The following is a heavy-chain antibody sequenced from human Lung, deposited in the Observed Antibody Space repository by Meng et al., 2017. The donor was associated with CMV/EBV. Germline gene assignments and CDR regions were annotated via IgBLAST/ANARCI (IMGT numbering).Heavy chain of an antibody. D-gene: IGHD3-10*01. CDR3: ATDGGLGEVVLTINYHYYALDV. V-gene: IGHV1-69*08. J-gene: IGHJ6*02. CDR2: IIPILGTA. Sequence: SVKVSXKASGDTSSGYTINWVRQAPGQGLEWVGRIIPILGTANYAQKLQGRVTFTADKSTSTAYMELSSLRSEDTAVYYCATDGGLGEVVLTINYHYYALDVWGQGXSVTVSS. CDR1: GDTSSGYT.